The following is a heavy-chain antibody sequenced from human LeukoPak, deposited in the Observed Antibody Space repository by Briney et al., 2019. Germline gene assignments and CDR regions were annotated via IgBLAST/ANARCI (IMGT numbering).Heavy chain of an antibody. Sequence: GGSLRLSCAASGFTFISYAMSWVRQAPGKGLEWVSGISGGDGSTYYADSVKDRFTISRDNSKNTIYLQMNSLRAEDTAVYYCARGSMYGDYPSYNWLDPWGQGTLVTVSS. CDR2: ISGGDGST. D-gene: IGHD4-17*01. J-gene: IGHJ5*02. CDR1: GFTFISYA. CDR3: ARGSMYGDYPSYNWLDP. V-gene: IGHV3-23*01.